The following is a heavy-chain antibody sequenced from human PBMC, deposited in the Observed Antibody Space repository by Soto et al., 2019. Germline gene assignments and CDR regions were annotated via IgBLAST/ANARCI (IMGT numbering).Heavy chain of an antibody. CDR1: GYSFTSYW. V-gene: IGHV5-10-1*01. CDR3: ASYDFWSGPGLYAFDI. J-gene: IGHJ3*02. CDR2: IDPSDSYT. D-gene: IGHD3-3*01. Sequence: GESLKISCKGSGYSFTSYWISWVRQMPGKGLEWMGRIDPSDSYTNYSPSFQGHVTISADKSINTAYLQWSGLKASDTAMYYCASYDFWSGPGLYAFDIWGPGTMVTVSS.